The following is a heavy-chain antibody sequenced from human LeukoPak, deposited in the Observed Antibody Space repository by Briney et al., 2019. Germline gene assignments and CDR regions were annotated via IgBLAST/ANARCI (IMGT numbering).Heavy chain of an antibody. CDR1: GFTFSGYG. Sequence: GGSLRLSCAASGFTFSGYGMHWVRQAPGKGLEWVAVISYDGSYKYYADSVQGRFTVSRDNSKNTLYLQMNSLRPDDTAVYYCAKWDFDYWGQGTLVTVSS. CDR3: AKWDFDY. CDR2: ISYDGSYK. J-gene: IGHJ4*02. V-gene: IGHV3-30*18.